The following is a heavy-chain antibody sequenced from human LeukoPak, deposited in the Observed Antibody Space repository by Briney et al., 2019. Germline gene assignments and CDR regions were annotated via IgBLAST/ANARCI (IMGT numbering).Heavy chain of an antibody. CDR1: GFTFSSYA. Sequence: GGSLRLSCAASGFTFSSYAMSWVRQAPGKGLEWVSAISGSGGRKYYADSVKGRFTISRDNSKNTLYLQMNSLRAEDTAVYCCAKDNCSGGSCDFDYWGQGTLVTVSS. D-gene: IGHD2-15*01. CDR2: ISGSGGRK. J-gene: IGHJ4*02. V-gene: IGHV3-23*01. CDR3: AKDNCSGGSCDFDY.